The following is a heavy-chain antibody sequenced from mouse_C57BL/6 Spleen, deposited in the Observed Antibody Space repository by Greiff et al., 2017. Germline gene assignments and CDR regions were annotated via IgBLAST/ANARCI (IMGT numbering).Heavy chain of an antibody. Sequence: QVQLQQPGAELVMPGASVKLSCKASGYTFTSYWMHWVKQRPGQGLEWIGEIDPSDSYTNYNQKFKGKSTLTVDKSSSTAYMQLSSLTSEDSAVYYCARKNYYGSSGYFYVWGTGTTVTVSS. J-gene: IGHJ1*03. CDR3: ARKNYYGSSGYFYV. D-gene: IGHD1-1*01. V-gene: IGHV1-69*01. CDR2: IDPSDSYT. CDR1: GYTFTSYW.